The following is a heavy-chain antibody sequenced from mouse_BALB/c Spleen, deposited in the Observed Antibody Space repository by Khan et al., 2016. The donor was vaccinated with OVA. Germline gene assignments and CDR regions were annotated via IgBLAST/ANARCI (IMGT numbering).Heavy chain of an antibody. J-gene: IGHJ4*01. CDR3: ARPPYFSYVMVY. V-gene: IGHV9-3-1*01. CDR2: INTYTGEP. CDR1: GYTFRSFG. Sequence: QIQLVQSGPELKKPGETVKISCKASGYTFRSFGMNWVKQAPGKGLKWMDWINTYTGEPTYADDFKGRYVFSLETSASTAYLQINNLKNEDTATYFCARPPYFSYVMVYWGQGTSVTVSS. D-gene: IGHD2-10*01.